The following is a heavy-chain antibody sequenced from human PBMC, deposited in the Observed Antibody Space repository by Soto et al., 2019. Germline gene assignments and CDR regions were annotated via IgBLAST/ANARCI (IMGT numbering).Heavy chain of an antibody. CDR2: ISHSGGS. J-gene: IGHJ5*02. D-gene: IGHD3-9*01. CDR3: ARVAPEYYDILTGYYRGWFDP. V-gene: IGHV4-34*01. CDR1: GGSFSDYS. Sequence: SETLSLTCAVYGGSFSDYSWSWIRQPPGKGLAWIGEISHSGGSNYNPSLKSRVTISVDTSKNQFSLKLSSVTAADTAVYYCARVAPEYYDILTGYYRGWFDPWGQGTLVTVSS.